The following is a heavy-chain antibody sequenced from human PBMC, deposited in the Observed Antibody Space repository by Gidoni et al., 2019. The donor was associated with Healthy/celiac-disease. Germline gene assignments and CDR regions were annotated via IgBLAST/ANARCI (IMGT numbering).Heavy chain of an antibody. CDR2: IWYDGSNK. CDR1: GFTFSSYG. CDR3: ARDVLRGDSSGKGLGGAFDY. V-gene: IGHV3-33*01. D-gene: IGHD3-22*01. Sequence: QVQLVESGGGVVQPGRSLRLSCAASGFTFSSYGMHWVRQAPGKGLEWAAVIWYDGSNKYYADSVKGRFTISRDNSKNTLYLQMNSLRAEDTAVYYCARDVLRGDSSGKGLGGAFDYWGQGTLVTVSS. J-gene: IGHJ4*02.